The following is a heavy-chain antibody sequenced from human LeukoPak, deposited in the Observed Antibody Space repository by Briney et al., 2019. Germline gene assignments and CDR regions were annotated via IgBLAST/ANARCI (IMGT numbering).Heavy chain of an antibody. CDR1: AFTFSDYS. CDR3: ARDRIKSGSYHFDY. Sequence: GGSLRLSCAASAFTFSDYSMNWVRQAPGKGLEWVSYISGRGSTIYYADSVKGRFTISRDNAKNSMYLQMNSLRAEDTAVYYCARDRIKSGSYHFDYWGQGTLVTVSS. V-gene: IGHV3-48*01. J-gene: IGHJ4*02. CDR2: ISGRGSTI. D-gene: IGHD1-26*01.